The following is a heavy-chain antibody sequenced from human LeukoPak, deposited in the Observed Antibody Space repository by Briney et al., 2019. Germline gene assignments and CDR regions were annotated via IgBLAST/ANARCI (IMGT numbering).Heavy chain of an antibody. CDR3: TKLAADDS. CDR1: GFTFSTYE. D-gene: IGHD6-13*01. V-gene: IGHV3-48*03. J-gene: IGHJ4*02. Sequence: GGFLRLSCAASGFTFSTYEFNWVRQAPEKGLEWVAYIGVGGNSIYYADSVRGRFTTSRDNAQNSLYLEMNSLRAEDTALYYCTKLAADDSWGQGTLVTVSS. CDR2: IGVGGNSI.